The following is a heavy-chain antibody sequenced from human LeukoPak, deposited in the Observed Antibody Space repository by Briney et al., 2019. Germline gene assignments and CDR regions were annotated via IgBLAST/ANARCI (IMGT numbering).Heavy chain of an antibody. CDR2: IYWDDDK. Sequence: SGPTLVKPTQTLTLTCTFSGFSLSTSGVGVGWIRQPPGKALEWLALIYWDDDKRYSPSLKSRLTITKDTSKNQVVLTMTNMDPVDTATYYCAHRYCSGGSCYWERDAFDIWGQGTMVTVSS. J-gene: IGHJ3*02. CDR1: GFSLSTSGVG. D-gene: IGHD2-15*01. V-gene: IGHV2-5*02. CDR3: AHRYCSGGSCYWERDAFDI.